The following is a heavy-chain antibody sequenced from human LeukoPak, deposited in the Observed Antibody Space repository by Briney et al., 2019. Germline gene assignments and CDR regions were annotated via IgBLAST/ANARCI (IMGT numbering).Heavy chain of an antibody. D-gene: IGHD2-2*01. J-gene: IGHJ4*02. V-gene: IGHV4-59*12. CDR1: GGSISSYY. CDR3: ARDRQGMPVD. Sequence: SETLSLTCTVSGGSISSYYWSWIRQPPGKGLEWIGYIYYSGSTYYNPSLKSRVTISVDTSKNQFSLKLSSVTAADTAVYYCARDRQGMPVDWGQGTLVTVSS. CDR2: IYYSGST.